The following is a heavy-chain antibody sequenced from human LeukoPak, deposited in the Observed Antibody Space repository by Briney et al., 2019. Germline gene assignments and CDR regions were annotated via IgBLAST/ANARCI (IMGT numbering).Heavy chain of an antibody. CDR1: GGSISSHY. J-gene: IGHJ6*03. Sequence: SETLSLTCTVSGGSISSHYWSWIRQPPGKGLEWIGYIYYSGSTNYNPSLKSRVTISVDTSKNEFSLKLSSVTAADTAVYYCARAFSGSGSYEYYYYYYYMDVWGKGTTVTVSS. CDR3: ARAFSGSGSYEYYYYYYYMDV. D-gene: IGHD3-10*01. V-gene: IGHV4-59*11. CDR2: IYYSGST.